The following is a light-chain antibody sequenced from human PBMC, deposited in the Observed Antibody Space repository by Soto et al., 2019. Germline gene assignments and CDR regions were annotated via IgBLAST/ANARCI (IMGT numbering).Light chain of an antibody. CDR3: QQYASSPAT. J-gene: IGKJ1*01. Sequence: EIVLTQSPGTLSLSPGERATLSCRASRTVSSSYLAWYQQKPGQAPRLLIYGASSRATGIPDRFSGSGSGTDFTLTISRLEPADVAVYYCQQYASSPATFGHGTEVQIK. V-gene: IGKV3-20*01. CDR1: RTVSSSY. CDR2: GAS.